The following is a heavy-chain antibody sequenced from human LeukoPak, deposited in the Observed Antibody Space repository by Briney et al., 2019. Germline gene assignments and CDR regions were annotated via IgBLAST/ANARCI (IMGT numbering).Heavy chain of an antibody. Sequence: GGSLTLSCATSGFTFKNYGMHCVRQAPGEGLEWVTFLDYTGNNQYYADSMKGRLTISRDNSKNTVFLQMNNLRLEDTAIYYCVKNVHYLGSYRESLDPWGQGTLVTVSS. CDR1: GFTFKNYG. CDR2: LDYTGNNQ. J-gene: IGHJ5*02. CDR3: VKNVHYLGSYRESLDP. D-gene: IGHD3-10*01. V-gene: IGHV3-30*02.